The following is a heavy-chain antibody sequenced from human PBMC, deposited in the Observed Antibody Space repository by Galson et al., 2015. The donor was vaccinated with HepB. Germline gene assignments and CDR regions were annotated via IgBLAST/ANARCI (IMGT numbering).Heavy chain of an antibody. J-gene: IGHJ2*01. V-gene: IGHV4-31*03. CDR3: ARYNWGWDWYFDL. D-gene: IGHD1-1*01. CDR2: IYYSGST. Sequence: LSLTCTVSGGSVSSGGYYWSWIRQRPGKGLEWIGYIYYSGSTYYNPSLKSRVTISVDTSKNQFSLKLSSVTAADTAVYYCARYNWGWDWYFDLWGRGTLVTVSS. CDR1: GGSVSSGGYY.